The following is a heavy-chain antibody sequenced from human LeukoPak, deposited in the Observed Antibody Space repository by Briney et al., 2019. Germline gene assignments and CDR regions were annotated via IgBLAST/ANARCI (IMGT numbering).Heavy chain of an antibody. V-gene: IGHV3-21*01. CDR1: GFSFSTYS. Sequence: GGSLRLSCAASGFSFSTYSMNWVRQAPGKGLEWVSSISSSSTFIYYADSLKGRLTISRDNTKNSLYLQMNSLRAEDTAVYYCARDLSLHFPTWGQGALVTVSS. J-gene: IGHJ5*02. D-gene: IGHD5/OR15-5a*01. CDR3: ARDLSLHFPT. CDR2: ISSSSTFI.